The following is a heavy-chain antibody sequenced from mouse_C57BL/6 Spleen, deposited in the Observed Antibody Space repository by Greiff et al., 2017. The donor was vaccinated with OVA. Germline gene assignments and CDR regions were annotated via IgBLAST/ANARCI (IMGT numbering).Heavy chain of an antibody. V-gene: IGHV5-9-1*02. CDR2: ISSGGDYI. D-gene: IGHD4-1*01. J-gene: IGHJ1*03. CDR1: GFTFSSYA. CDR3: TREGAGTRWYFDV. Sequence: EVKLQESGEGLVKPGGSLKLSCAASGFTFSSYAMSWVRQTPEKRLEWVAYISSGGDYIYYADTVKGRFTISRDNARNTLYLQMSSLKSEDTAMYYCTREGAGTRWYFDVWGTGTTVTVSS.